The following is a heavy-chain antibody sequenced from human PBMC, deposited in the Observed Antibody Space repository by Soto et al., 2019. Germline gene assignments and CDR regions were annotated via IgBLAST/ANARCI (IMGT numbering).Heavy chain of an antibody. Sequence: ASVKVSGKASGVTFTSYYMHWVRQAPGQGLEWMGIINPSGGSTSYAQKFQGRVTMTRDTSTSTVYMELSSLRSEDTAVYYCAREHDWGSGWSLWGMDVWGQGTTVTVSS. V-gene: IGHV1-46*01. CDR2: INPSGGST. D-gene: IGHD6-19*01. J-gene: IGHJ6*02. CDR3: AREHDWGSGWSLWGMDV. CDR1: GVTFTSYY.